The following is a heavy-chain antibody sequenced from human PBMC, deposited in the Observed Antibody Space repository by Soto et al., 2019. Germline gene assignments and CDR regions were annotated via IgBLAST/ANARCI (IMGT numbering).Heavy chain of an antibody. CDR3: ARDHPFLPLFGGVIASTVVGAFDI. V-gene: IGHV1-3*04. CDR1: GYNFANYA. J-gene: IGHJ3*02. Sequence: ASVKVSCKASGYNFANYAIHWVRQAPGQRLEWMGWINTGNGNTKYSQKFQGRVAITRDKSASTAHMELSSLRSEDTAVYYCARDHPFLPLFGGVIASTVVGAFDIWGQGTMVTVSS. D-gene: IGHD3-16*02. CDR2: INTGNGNT.